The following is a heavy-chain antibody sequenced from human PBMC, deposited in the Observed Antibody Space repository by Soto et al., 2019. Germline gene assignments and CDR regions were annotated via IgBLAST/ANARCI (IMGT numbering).Heavy chain of an antibody. Sequence: EVQLVDSGGGLVQPGGSLRLSCAASGFTFRSYWMSWVRQSPGMGLEWVAIIKQDGSEKYYVDPVKGRFTVSRDNAKNSLFLQMNSLSLEDTAVYFCARVMGVDVWSNHPFDLWGRGTMVTVSS. CDR3: ARVMGVDVWSNHPFDL. CDR1: GFTFRSYW. V-gene: IGHV3-7*04. D-gene: IGHD1-26*01. CDR2: IKQDGSEK. J-gene: IGHJ3*01.